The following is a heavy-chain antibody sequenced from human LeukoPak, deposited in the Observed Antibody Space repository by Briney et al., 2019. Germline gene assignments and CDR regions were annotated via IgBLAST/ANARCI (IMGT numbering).Heavy chain of an antibody. D-gene: IGHD6-19*01. CDR1: GGSISSGDYY. V-gene: IGHV4-61*08. J-gene: IGHJ4*02. Sequence: PSETLSLTCNVSGGSISSGDYYWSWIRQPPGQGLEWIGYIYYSGSTNYNPSLKSRVTISVDTSKNQFSLKLSSVTAADTAVYYCARLDLVSGWPFDYWGQGTLVTVSS. CDR3: ARLDLVSGWPFDY. CDR2: IYYSGST.